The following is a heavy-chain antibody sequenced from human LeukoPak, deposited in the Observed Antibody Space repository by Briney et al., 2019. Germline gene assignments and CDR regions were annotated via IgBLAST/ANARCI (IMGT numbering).Heavy chain of an antibody. V-gene: IGHV4-34*01. CDR2: INHSGST. Sequence: PSETLSLTCAVYGGSFSGYYWSWIRQPPGKGLEWIGEINHSGSTNYNPSLKSRVTISVDTSKNQFSLKLRPVTAPNTAVYYCSKHPYGSGRYYGGARAFDIWGQGTMVTVSS. J-gene: IGHJ3*02. CDR1: GGSFSGYY. CDR3: SKHPYGSGRYYGGARAFDI. D-gene: IGHD3-10*01.